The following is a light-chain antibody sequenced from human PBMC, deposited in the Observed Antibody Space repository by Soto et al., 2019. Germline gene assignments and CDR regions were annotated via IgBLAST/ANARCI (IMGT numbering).Light chain of an antibody. CDR1: SSNIGSNY. Sequence: QSVLTQPPSASGTPGQRVTISCSGSSSNIGSNYVYWYQQLPGTAPKLLMYRGNQRPSGVPDRFSGSKSGTSASLAISGLRSEDEAAYYCAAWDDRLSGCMFGGGTKLTVL. CDR2: RGN. J-gene: IGLJ3*02. CDR3: AAWDDRLSGCM. V-gene: IGLV1-47*01.